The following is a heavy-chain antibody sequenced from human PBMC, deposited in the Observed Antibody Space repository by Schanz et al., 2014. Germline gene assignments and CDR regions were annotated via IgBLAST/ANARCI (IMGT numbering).Heavy chain of an antibody. CDR2: IIPILGIA. CDR3: ARGYGDSPTDV. V-gene: IGHV1-69*02. D-gene: IGHD4-17*01. CDR1: GGTFNSYT. Sequence: QVQLVQSGAEVKKPGSSMKVSCKASGGTFNSYTINWVRQAPGQGLEWMGRIIPILGIANYAQKFQGRVTITADRSTSTADMELSSLRSEDTAVYYCARGYGDSPTDVWGQGTLVTVSS. J-gene: IGHJ4*02.